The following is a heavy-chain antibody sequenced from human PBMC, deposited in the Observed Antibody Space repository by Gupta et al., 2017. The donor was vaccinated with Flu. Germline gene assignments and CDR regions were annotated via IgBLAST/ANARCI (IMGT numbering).Heavy chain of an antibody. D-gene: IGHD3-10*01. Sequence: QVQLVQSGAEVKKPGASVKVSCKASGYTFTNYYIHWVRQAPGQGLEWMGMINPSGGSTDNAQKFQGRVTMARDTSTTTVYMELSSLSSEDTAMYYCARDARASVRGGGMDVWGQGTTVTVSS. CDR1: GYTFTNYY. CDR2: INPSGGST. V-gene: IGHV1-46*01. CDR3: ARDARASVRGGGMDV. J-gene: IGHJ6*02.